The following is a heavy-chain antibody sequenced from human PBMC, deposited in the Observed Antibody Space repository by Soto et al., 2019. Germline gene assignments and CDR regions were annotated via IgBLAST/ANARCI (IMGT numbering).Heavy chain of an antibody. CDR2: IYHSGST. D-gene: IGHD2-2*01. CDR3: ARGRYCSSTSCSPGVYYFDY. Sequence: SETLSLTCSVSGGSISPYYWSWIRRPPRKGLEWIGYIYHSGSTYYNPSLKSRVTISVDRSKNQFSLKLSSVTAADTAVYYCARGRYCSSTSCSPGVYYFDYWGQGTLVTVSS. CDR1: GGSISPYY. J-gene: IGHJ4*02. V-gene: IGHV4-59*12.